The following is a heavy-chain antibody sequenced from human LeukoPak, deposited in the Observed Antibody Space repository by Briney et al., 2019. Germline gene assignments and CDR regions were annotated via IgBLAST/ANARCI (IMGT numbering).Heavy chain of an antibody. D-gene: IGHD1-26*01. CDR1: GFTFRSYT. CDR3: AKGARIVGATIVDY. J-gene: IGHJ4*02. Sequence: GGSLRLSCAASGFTFRSYTMHWVRQGPGKGLEWVSGISGSAGSTYYADSVKGRFTISRDNSENTLYLQMNSLRAEDTAVYYCAKGARIVGATIVDYWGQGTPVTVSS. CDR2: ISGSAGST. V-gene: IGHV3-23*01.